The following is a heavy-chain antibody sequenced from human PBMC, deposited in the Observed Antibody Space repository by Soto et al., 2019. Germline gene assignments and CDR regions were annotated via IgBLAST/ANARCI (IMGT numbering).Heavy chain of an antibody. Sequence: EVQLVESGGGLVKPGGSLRLSCAASGFTFCSYSMNSVRQAPGKGLEWVSTISSSRSDIYYADSLKGRLTISRDNAKNSLYLQMSSLTAEDTAVYYCARSDTEGGPESNSWCQGTLVTVSS. CDR2: ISSSRSDI. V-gene: IGHV3-21*01. D-gene: IGHD2-15*01. J-gene: IGHJ4*02. CDR3: ARSDTEGGPESNS. CDR1: GFTFCSYS.